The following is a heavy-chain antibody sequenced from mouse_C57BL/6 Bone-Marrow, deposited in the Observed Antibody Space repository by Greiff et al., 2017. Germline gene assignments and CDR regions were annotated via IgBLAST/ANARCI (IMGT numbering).Heavy chain of an antibody. J-gene: IGHJ2*01. CDR2: INPYNGGT. CDR1: GYTFTDYY. CDR3: AREDYYGSSYD. Sequence: EVKLVESGPVLVKPGASVKMSCKASGYTFTDYYMNWVKQSHGKSLEWIGVINPYNGGTSYNQKFKGKATLTVDKSSSTAYMELNSLTSEDSAVYYCAREDYYGSSYDWGQGTTLTVSS. V-gene: IGHV1-19*01. D-gene: IGHD1-1*01.